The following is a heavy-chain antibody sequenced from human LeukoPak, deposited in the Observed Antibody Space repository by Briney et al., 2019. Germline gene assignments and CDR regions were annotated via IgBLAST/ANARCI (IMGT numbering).Heavy chain of an antibody. CDR3: ARFGGYGSGSYSNWFDP. CDR2: ISSSSSYT. V-gene: IGHV3-11*06. J-gene: IGHJ5*02. D-gene: IGHD3-10*01. CDR1: GFTFSDYY. Sequence: PGGSLRLSCAASGFTFSDYYVSWIRQAPGKGLEWVSYISSSSSYTNYADSVKGRFTISRDNAKNSLYLQMNSLRAEDTAVYYCARFGGYGSGSYSNWFDPWGQGTLVTVSS.